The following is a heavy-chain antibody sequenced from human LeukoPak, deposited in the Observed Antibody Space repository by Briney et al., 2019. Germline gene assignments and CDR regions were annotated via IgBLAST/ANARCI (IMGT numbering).Heavy chain of an antibody. CDR1: GASITNYY. D-gene: IGHD3-3*01. CDR3: ARYDVWSGYYDN. CDR2: IYYSGSS. Sequence: SETLSLTCTVCGASITNYYWSWIRQPPGKGLEWIGYIYYSGSSNYNPSLKSRVAISIDTSKNQFSLWLSSVTAADTAVYYCARYDVWSGYYDNWGQGTLVTVSS. V-gene: IGHV4-59*08. J-gene: IGHJ4*02.